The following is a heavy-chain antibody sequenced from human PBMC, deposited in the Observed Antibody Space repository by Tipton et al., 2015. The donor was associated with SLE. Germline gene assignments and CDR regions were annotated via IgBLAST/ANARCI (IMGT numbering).Heavy chain of an antibody. CDR1: GGSFSGYY. D-gene: IGHD6-13*01. V-gene: IGHV4-34*01. J-gene: IGHJ4*02. Sequence: TLSLTCAVYGGSFSGYYWSWIRQPPGKGLEWIGSIYYSGSTYYNPSLKSRVTISVDTSKNQFSLKLSSVTAADTAVYYCARGNPLAAAFDYWGQGTLVTVSS. CDR3: ARGNPLAAAFDY. CDR2: IYYSGST.